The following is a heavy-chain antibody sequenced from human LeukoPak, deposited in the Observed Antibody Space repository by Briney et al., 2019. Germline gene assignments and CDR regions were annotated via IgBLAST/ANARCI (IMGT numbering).Heavy chain of an antibody. J-gene: IGHJ5*02. CDR1: GGSFSGYY. D-gene: IGHD2-15*01. CDR3: ARVAVVVAATRGNPNKNWFDP. V-gene: IGHV4-34*01. CDR2: INHSGST. Sequence: SETLSLTCAVYGGSFSGYYWSWIRQSPGKGLEWIGEINHSGSTNYNPSLKSRVTISVDTSKNQFSLKLTSVTAADTAVYYCARVAVVVAATRGNPNKNWFDPWGQGTLATVSP.